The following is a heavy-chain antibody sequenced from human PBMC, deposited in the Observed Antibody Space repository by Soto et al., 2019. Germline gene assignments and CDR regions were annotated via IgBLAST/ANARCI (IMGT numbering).Heavy chain of an antibody. J-gene: IGHJ3*01. Sequence: EVQLVESGGGLIQPGGSLRLSCAASGFTFSSNDMNWVRQAPGKGLEWVSLIYSGGSTYYADSVKGRFTISRDNSKNTLYLKMSSLRAEDTAVYYCATRPLLTGEHWGQGTMVTVSS. V-gene: IGHV3-53*01. CDR1: GFTFSSND. CDR2: IYSGGST. D-gene: IGHD7-27*01. CDR3: ATRPLLTGEH.